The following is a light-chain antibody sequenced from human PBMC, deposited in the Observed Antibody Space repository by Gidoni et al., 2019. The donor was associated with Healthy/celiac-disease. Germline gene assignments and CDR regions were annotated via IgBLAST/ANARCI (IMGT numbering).Light chain of an antibody. CDR2: GAS. J-gene: IGKJ1*01. Sequence: EIVLTPSPGTLSLSPGERATLSCRDSQSVSSSYLAWYQQKPGQAPRLLIYGASSRATGIPDFTLTISRLEPEDFAVYYCQQYGSSPWTFGQGTKVEIK. CDR3: QQYGSSPWT. V-gene: IGKV3-20*01. CDR1: QSVSSSY.